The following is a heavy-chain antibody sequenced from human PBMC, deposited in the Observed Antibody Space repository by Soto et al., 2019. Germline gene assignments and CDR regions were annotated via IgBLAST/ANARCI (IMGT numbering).Heavy chain of an antibody. V-gene: IGHV2-26*01. CDR1: GFSLTTGKMG. CDR2: IFSDNER. D-gene: IGHD3-9*01. J-gene: IGHJ6*02. Sequence: SGPTLVNPTETLTLTCTVSGFSLTTGKMGVSWIRQPPGKALEWLAHIFSDNERSYSTSLQGRLTISKDTSGSQVALSMTNVDPVDTATYYCARMKVDSYQFYYAMDVWGQGTTVTVS. CDR3: ARMKVDSYQFYYAMDV.